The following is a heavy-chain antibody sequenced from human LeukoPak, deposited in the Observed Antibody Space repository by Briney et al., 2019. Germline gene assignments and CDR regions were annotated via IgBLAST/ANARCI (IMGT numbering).Heavy chain of an antibody. J-gene: IGHJ4*02. CDR1: GLTFSNAW. CDR3: TTDRSYGYVSGSYRYG. D-gene: IGHD3-16*02. V-gene: IGHV3-15*01. CDR2: IKSKTDGETT. Sequence: KTGGSVRLACAASGLTFSNAWMRWVRQAPGKGLEWVGCIKSKTDGETTDYAETVKGRFTIERDHSKNTLYLQMNSLKTEDPAVYYCTTDRSYGYVSGSYRYGWGQGTLVTVSS.